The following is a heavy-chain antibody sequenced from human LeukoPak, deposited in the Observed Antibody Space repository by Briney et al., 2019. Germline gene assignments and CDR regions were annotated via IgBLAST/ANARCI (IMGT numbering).Heavy chain of an antibody. V-gene: IGHV3-15*07. CDR3: TTGYAGSSRPGRDYYYYGMDV. D-gene: IGHD6-13*01. CDR1: GFTFSSYS. J-gene: IGHJ6*02. CDR2: IKSKTDGGTT. Sequence: GGSLRLSCAASGFTFSSYSMNWVRQAPGKGLEWVGRIKSKTDGGTTDYAAPVKGRFTISRDDSKNTLYLQMNSLKTEDTAVYYCTTGYAGSSRPGRDYYYYGMDVWGQGTTVTVSS.